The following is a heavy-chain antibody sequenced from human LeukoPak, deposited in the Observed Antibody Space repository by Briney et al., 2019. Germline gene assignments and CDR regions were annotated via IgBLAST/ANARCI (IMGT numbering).Heavy chain of an antibody. CDR2: INHSGST. Sequence: SETLSLTCAVYGGSFSGYYWSWIRQPPGKGLEWIGEINHSGSTNYNPSLKSRVTISVDTSKNQFSLKLSSVTAADTAVYYCARGSRMVATVHFDYWGQGTLVIVSS. D-gene: IGHD5-12*01. CDR1: GGSFSGYY. J-gene: IGHJ4*02. V-gene: IGHV4-34*01. CDR3: ARGSRMVATVHFDY.